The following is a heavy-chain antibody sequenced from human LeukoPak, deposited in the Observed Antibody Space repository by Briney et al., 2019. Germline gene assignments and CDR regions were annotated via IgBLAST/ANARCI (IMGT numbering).Heavy chain of an antibody. CDR3: ARLPLRPTVTTDY. CDR1: GFTFSSYS. D-gene: IGHD4-17*01. CDR2: ISSSSSTI. V-gene: IGHV3-48*04. Sequence: GGSLRLSCAASGFTFSSYSMNWVRQAPGKGLEWVSYISSSSSTIYYADSVKGRFTISRDNAKNSLYLQMNSLRAEDTAVYYCARLPLRPTVTTDYWGQGTLVTVSS. J-gene: IGHJ4*02.